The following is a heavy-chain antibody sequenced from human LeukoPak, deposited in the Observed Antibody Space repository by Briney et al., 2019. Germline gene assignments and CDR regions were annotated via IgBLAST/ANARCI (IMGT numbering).Heavy chain of an antibody. Sequence: GGSLRLSCAASGFTFSSYSMNWVRQAPGKGLEWASSISSGSSYIYYADSLKGRFTISRDNAKNSLYLQMNSLRAEDTAVYYCARGTVTALDYWGQGTLVTVSS. CDR3: ARGTVTALDY. CDR2: ISSGSSYI. J-gene: IGHJ4*02. V-gene: IGHV3-21*01. CDR1: GFTFSSYS. D-gene: IGHD2-21*02.